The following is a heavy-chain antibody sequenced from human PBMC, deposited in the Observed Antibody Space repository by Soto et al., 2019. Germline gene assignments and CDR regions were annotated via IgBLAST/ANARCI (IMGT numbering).Heavy chain of an antibody. CDR2: IWYDGSNK. D-gene: IGHD3-22*01. Sequence: GGSLRLSCAASGFTFSSYGMHWVRQAPGKGLEWLAVIWYDGSNKYYADSVKGRFTISRDNSKNTPYLHMNSLRAEDTAVYYCASDTDYYDSSGYYGNWFGRWGQGTLVTVSS. V-gene: IGHV3-33*01. J-gene: IGHJ5*02. CDR1: GFTFSSYG. CDR3: ASDTDYYDSSGYYGNWFGR.